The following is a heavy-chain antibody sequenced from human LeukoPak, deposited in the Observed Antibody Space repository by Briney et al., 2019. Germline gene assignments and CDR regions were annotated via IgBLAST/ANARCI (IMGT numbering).Heavy chain of an antibody. CDR1: GFTFDDYG. D-gene: IGHD5-24*01. V-gene: IGHV3-20*04. Sequence: GGSLRLSCAASGFTFDDYGMSWVRQAPGNGLEWVSGINWNGGSTGDAASVKGRFTSSRDNAKNSLYLQMTSLRAEDTALYYCARGGWLQSVDYWGQGTLVTVSS. J-gene: IGHJ4*02. CDR2: INWNGGST. CDR3: ARGGWLQSVDY.